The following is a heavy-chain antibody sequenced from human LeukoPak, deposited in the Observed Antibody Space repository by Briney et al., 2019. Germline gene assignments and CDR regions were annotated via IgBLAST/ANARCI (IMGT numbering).Heavy chain of an antibody. CDR3: ARLPLATARYYFDY. CDR2: IKQDGSEK. J-gene: IGHJ4*02. V-gene: IGHV3-7*01. CDR1: GFTFSTYW. D-gene: IGHD4-17*01. Sequence: GGSLRLSCAASGFTFSTYWMSWVRQAPGKGLEWVANIKQDGSEKYHVVSVKGRFTISRDNAKNSLYLQMNSLRAEDTAVYYCARLPLATARYYFDYWGQGTLVTISS.